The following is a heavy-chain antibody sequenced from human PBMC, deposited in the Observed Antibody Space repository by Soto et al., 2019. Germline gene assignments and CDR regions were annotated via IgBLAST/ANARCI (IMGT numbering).Heavy chain of an antibody. V-gene: IGHV3-30*18. CDR2: ISYDGSNK. J-gene: IGHJ4*02. D-gene: IGHD6-13*01. CDR3: AKDHGIPLAAAGTVDY. CDR1: GFTFSSYG. Sequence: GGSLRLSCAASGFTFSSYGMHWVRQAPGKGLEWVAVISYDGSNKYYADSVKGRFTISRDNSKNTLYLQMNSLRAEDTAVYYCAKDHGIPLAAAGTVDYWGQGTLVTVSS.